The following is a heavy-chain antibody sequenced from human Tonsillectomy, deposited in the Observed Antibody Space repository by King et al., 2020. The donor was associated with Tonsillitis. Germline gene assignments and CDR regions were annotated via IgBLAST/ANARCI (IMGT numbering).Heavy chain of an antibody. CDR1: GGSIRSSSFY. Sequence: VQLQESGPGLVKPSETLSLTCTVSGGSIRSSSFYWGWIRQPPGKGLEWIGFIYYSGSSYYNPSLKSRVTISVDTSKNQFSLKLSSVTAADTAVYYCARHVDSGYYDSSTYYGYFDSWGQGTPVTVSS. CDR3: ARHVDSGYYDSSTYYGYFDS. V-gene: IGHV4-39*01. J-gene: IGHJ4*02. CDR2: IYYSGSS. D-gene: IGHD3-22*01.